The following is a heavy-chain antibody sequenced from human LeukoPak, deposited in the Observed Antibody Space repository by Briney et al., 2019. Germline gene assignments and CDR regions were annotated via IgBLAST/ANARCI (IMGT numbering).Heavy chain of an antibody. CDR3: ARDPHDSSP. CDR2: IIPILGIA. Sequence: SVKVSCKASGGTFSSYAISWVRQAPGQGLEWMGRIIPILGIANYAQKFQGRVTVTADKSTSTAYMELSSLRSEDTAVYYCARDPHDSSPWGQGTLVTVSS. CDR1: GGTFSSYA. D-gene: IGHD3-22*01. J-gene: IGHJ4*02. V-gene: IGHV1-69*04.